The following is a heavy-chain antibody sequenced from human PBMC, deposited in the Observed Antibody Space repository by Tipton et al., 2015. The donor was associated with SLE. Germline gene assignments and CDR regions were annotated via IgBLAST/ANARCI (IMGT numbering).Heavy chain of an antibody. CDR2: IYTSGST. Sequence: TLSLTCTVSGGSISSSYWSWIRQPPGKGLGWIGYIYTSGSTNYNPPLKSRVTISVDTSKNQFSLNLTSVSVADTALYFCTGGDFYYYYYMDVWGKGATVTVSS. D-gene: IGHD4-17*01. CDR3: TGGDFYYYYYMDV. J-gene: IGHJ6*03. CDR1: GGSISSSY. V-gene: IGHV4-4*08.